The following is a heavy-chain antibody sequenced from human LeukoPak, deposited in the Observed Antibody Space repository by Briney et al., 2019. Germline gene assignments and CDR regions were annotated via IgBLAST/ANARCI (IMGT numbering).Heavy chain of an antibody. CDR3: AKRGSAWYSGSSNDY. J-gene: IGHJ4*02. CDR1: GFTFSSYG. D-gene: IGHD1-26*01. CDR2: ISGSGGST. Sequence: GGSLRLSCAASGFTFSSYGMSWVRQAPGKGLEWVSAISGSGGSTYYADSVKGRFTISRDNSKNTLYLQMNSLRAEDTAVYYCAKRGSAWYSGSSNDYWGQGTLVTVSS. V-gene: IGHV3-23*01.